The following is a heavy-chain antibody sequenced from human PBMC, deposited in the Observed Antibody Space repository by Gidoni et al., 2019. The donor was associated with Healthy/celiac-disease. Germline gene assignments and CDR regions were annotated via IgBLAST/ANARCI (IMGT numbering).Heavy chain of an antibody. V-gene: IGHV3-21*01. D-gene: IGHD2-2*01. CDR1: GFTFSSYS. J-gene: IGHJ6*02. CDR3: ARDRGQLPHYYYYGMDV. CDR2: ISSSSSYI. Sequence: EVQLVESGGGLVKPGGSLRLSCAASGFTFSSYSMNWVRQAPGKGLEWVSSISSSSSYIYYADSVKGRFTISRDNVKNSLYLQMNSLRAEDTAVYYCARDRGQLPHYYYYGMDVWGQGTTVTVSS.